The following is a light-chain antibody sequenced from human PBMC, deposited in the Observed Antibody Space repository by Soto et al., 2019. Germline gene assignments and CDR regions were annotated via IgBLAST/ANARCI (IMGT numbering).Light chain of an antibody. J-gene: IGKJ5*01. CDR3: QQRSNWRIT. CDR1: QSVSSN. V-gene: IGKV3-11*01. CDR2: GAS. Sequence: EIVMTQSPATLSVSPGERASLSCRASQSVSSNLAWYQQKPGQAPRLLIYGASTRATGIPARFSGSGSGTDFTLTISSLEPEDFAVYHCQQRSNWRITFGHGTRLEIK.